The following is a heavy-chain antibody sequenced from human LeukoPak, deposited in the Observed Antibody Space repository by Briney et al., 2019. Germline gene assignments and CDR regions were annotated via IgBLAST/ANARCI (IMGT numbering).Heavy chain of an antibody. Sequence: VSVKVSCKASGYTFTRYAVHWVRQAPGQRLEWMGWINAGNGNTKYSQKFQGRVTITRDTSASTAYMGLSSLRSEDTAVYYCARVAVRGTLIFDYWGQGTLVTVSS. J-gene: IGHJ4*02. CDR3: ARVAVRGTLIFDY. CDR2: INAGNGNT. V-gene: IGHV1-3*01. D-gene: IGHD2-21*01. CDR1: GYTFTRYA.